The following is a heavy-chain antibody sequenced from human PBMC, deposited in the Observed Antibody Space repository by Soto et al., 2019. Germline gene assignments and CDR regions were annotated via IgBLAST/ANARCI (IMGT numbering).Heavy chain of an antibody. J-gene: IGHJ6*02. CDR2: ISDIGST. CDR3: ARSIPDSRGGGMDV. D-gene: IGHD3-10*01. CDR1: GGSITSYY. Sequence: PSETLSLTCTVSGGSITSYYWTWIRQPPGQGLEWIGDISDIGSTSYNPSLTSRVTMLVDTSKKQFSLKLSSVTEADSAVYFCARSIPDSRGGGMDVWGQGATVTVSS. V-gene: IGHV4-59*01.